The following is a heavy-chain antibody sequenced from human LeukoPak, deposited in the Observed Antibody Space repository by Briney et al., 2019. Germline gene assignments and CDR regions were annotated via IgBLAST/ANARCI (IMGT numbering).Heavy chain of an antibody. V-gene: IGHV3-7*01. D-gene: IGHD2-2*01. J-gene: IGHJ3*02. CDR3: ARDFSKADAFDI. Sequence: GGSLRLSCAASGFTFSNYLMTWVRQAPGKGLEWVADIKADGSEKYYVDSVKGRFTILRDNAKNSLYLQMNSLRADDTAVYYCARDFSKADAFDIWGQGTMVTVSS. CDR1: GFTFSNYL. CDR2: IKADGSEK.